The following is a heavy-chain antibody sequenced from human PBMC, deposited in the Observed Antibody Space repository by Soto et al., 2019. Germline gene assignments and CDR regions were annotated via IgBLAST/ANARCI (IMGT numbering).Heavy chain of an antibody. CDR1: GFTFTSYA. Sequence: PGGSLRLSCAASGFTFTSYALSWVRQAPGKGLEWVSTISGGDTYYADFVKGRFTISRDISKNTLYLQMDGLRAEDTAIYYCAKDRETAWFPDFWGQGALVTV. CDR2: ISGGDT. J-gene: IGHJ4*02. D-gene: IGHD3-10*01. CDR3: AKDRETAWFPDF. V-gene: IGHV3-23*01.